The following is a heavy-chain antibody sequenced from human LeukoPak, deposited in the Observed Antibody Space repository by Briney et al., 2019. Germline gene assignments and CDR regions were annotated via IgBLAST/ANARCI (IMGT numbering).Heavy chain of an antibody. V-gene: IGHV3-43*02. J-gene: IGHJ4*02. CDR1: GFTFSSYG. Sequence: GGSLRLSCAASGFTFSSYGMHWVRQAPGKGLEWLSLISGDGGSTYYADSVKGRFTISRDNSKKSLYLQMNSLRIEDTALYYCAKDHPEDYWGQGTLVTVSS. CDR2: ISGDGGST. CDR3: AKDHPEDY.